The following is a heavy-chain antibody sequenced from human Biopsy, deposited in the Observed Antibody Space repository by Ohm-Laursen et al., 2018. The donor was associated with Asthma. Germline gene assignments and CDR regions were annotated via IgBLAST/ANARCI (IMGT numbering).Heavy chain of an antibody. CDR3: ARFIDGTFFVDY. D-gene: IGHD1-7*01. V-gene: IGHV5-51*01. CDR1: GYTFSDSW. CDR2: IFAANSET. J-gene: IGHJ4*02. Sequence: ESLRISCKASGYTFSDSWIDWVRQMPGKGLEWMGIIFAANSETKYGPSFQGQVTISADMSISTAFLQWSSLKASDTAIYYCARFIDGTFFVDYWGQGTLVTVSS.